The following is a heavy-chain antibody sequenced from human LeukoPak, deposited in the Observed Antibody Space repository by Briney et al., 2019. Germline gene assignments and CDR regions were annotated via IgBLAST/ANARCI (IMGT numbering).Heavy chain of an antibody. CDR1: GFTFSSYA. Sequence: PGGSLTLSCAASGFTFSSYAMSWVREAPARGLEWVSSLRGNGDTFYADSVKGRFTLSRDESRNTVYLQLSKLRVEDTAVYYCAKASCVSTADAVLWGQGTVVTVSS. V-gene: IGHV3-23*01. J-gene: IGHJ4*02. CDR2: LRGNGDT. CDR3: AKASCVSTADAVL. D-gene: IGHD3-16*01.